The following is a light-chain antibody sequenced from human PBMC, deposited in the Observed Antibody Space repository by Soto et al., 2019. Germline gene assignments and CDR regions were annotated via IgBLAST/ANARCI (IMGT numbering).Light chain of an antibody. CDR3: QQYNTDET. V-gene: IGKV1-5*03. CDR2: KAS. J-gene: IGKJ1*01. Sequence: ILVTQSPSSLSAFVGDRVTITCRASQDIGNFLAWYQQKPGKAPKLLIYKASYLQSWVPSTFSGSGSGTEFTLTISCLQPDDFATYYCQQYNTDETFGQGTKVDIK. CDR1: QDIGNF.